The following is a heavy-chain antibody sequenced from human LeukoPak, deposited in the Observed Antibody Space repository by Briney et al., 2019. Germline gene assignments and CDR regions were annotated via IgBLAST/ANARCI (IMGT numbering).Heavy chain of an antibody. CDR3: ARQGPTNWGSRAYWYSDL. D-gene: IGHD7-27*01. CDR2: ISYSGST. J-gene: IGHJ2*01. CDR1: GGSISSYY. Sequence: SETLSLTCSVFGGSISSYYWSWIRQPPGKGLEWIGYISYSGSTKYNPSLKRRVTISLDTSKNQFSLNLISVPAADTAVYYCARQGPTNWGSRAYWYSDLWGRGTRSLSPQ. V-gene: IGHV4-59*08.